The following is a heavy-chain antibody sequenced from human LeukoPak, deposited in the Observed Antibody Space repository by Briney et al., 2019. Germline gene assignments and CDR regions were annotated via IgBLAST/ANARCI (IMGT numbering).Heavy chain of an antibody. J-gene: IGHJ4*02. D-gene: IGHD3-22*01. CDR1: GFSFSNYA. CDR2: ITGSGGYT. V-gene: IGHV3-23*01. Sequence: GGSLRLSCAVSGFSFSNYAMTWVRQAPGKGLEWVSTITGSGGYTYYADSVKGRFTISRDNSKNTLFLRMNSLRAEDTAVYFCAKQSLYDSSGHFHYWGQGTLVTVSS. CDR3: AKQSLYDSSGHFHY.